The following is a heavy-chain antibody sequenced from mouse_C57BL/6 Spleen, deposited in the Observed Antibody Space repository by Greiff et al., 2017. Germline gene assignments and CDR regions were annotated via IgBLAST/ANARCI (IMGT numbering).Heavy chain of an antibody. J-gene: IGHJ3*01. CDR3: ARSWDPNYYGSSPAWFAY. V-gene: IGHV1-59*01. D-gene: IGHD1-1*01. Sequence: QVQLQQPGAELVRPGTSVKLSCKASGYTFTSYWMHWVKQRPGQGLEWIGVIDPSDSYTNYNQKFKGKATLTVDTSSSTAYMQLSSLTSEDSAVYYCARSWDPNYYGSSPAWFAYWGQGTLVTVSA. CDR2: IDPSDSYT. CDR1: GYTFTSYW.